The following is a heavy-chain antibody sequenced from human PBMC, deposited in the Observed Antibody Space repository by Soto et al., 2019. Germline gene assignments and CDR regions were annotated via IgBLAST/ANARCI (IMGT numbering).Heavy chain of an antibody. Sequence: GASVKVSCKASGYTFTGYYMHWVRQAPGQGLEWMGWINPNSGGTNYAQKFQGRVTMTRDTSISTAYMELSRLRSDDTAVYYCARGQDVNYYYYGMDVWGQGTTVTVSS. J-gene: IGHJ6*02. CDR3: ARGQDVNYYYYGMDV. D-gene: IGHD3-16*01. V-gene: IGHV1-2*02. CDR1: GYTFTGYY. CDR2: INPNSGGT.